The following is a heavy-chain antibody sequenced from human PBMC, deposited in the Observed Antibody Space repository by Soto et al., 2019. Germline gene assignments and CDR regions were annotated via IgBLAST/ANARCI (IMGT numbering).Heavy chain of an antibody. CDR3: ARLTYSYDTSGYYYGY. D-gene: IGHD3-22*01. CDR1: GFSLRNARMG. J-gene: IGHJ4*02. Sequence: SCPTLVNPTEPLTLTCTVSGFSLRNARMGXSWIRQPPGKALEWLAHIFSTDAKSYSTSLKNRLTISKDTSKGQVVLRMTNMDPVDTAPYYCARLTYSYDTSGYYYGYWGQGTLVTVSS. CDR2: IFSTDAK. V-gene: IGHV2-26*02.